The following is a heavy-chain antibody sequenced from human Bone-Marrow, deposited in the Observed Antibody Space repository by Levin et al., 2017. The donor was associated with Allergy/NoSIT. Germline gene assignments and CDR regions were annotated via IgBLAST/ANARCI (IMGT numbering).Heavy chain of an antibody. V-gene: IGHV3-21*01. CDR1: GFPFRTST. Sequence: LSLTCAASGFPFRTSTMNWVRQAPGKGLDWVSSITSSSSYIYYADSVKGRFTISRDNAKNSLYLQMNSLRVEDTAVYYCARGLEYSGLPWGQGTLVTVSS. J-gene: IGHJ5*02. CDR2: ITSSSSYI. CDR3: ARGLEYSGLP. D-gene: IGHD5-12*01.